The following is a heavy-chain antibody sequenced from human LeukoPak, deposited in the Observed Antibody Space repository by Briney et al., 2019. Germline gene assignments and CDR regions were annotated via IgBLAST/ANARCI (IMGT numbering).Heavy chain of an antibody. CDR3: ARIAVAGYLDY. Sequence: SETLSLTCTVSGGSISSSSYYWGWIRQPPGKGLEWIGSIYYSGSTYYNPSLKSRVTITVDTSNNQFSLKLSSVTAADTAVDYCARIAVAGYLDYWGQGTLVTVSS. CDR1: GGSISSSSYY. CDR2: IYYSGST. V-gene: IGHV4-39*01. D-gene: IGHD6-19*01. J-gene: IGHJ4*02.